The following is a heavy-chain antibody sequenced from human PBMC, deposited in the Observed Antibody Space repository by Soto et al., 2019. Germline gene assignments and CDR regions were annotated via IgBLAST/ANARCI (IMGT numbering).Heavy chain of an antibody. CDR3: AREGNLEYSSSSSGYYYYYYGMDV. CDR1: EYSFTSYW. Sequence: GESLKISCKGSEYSFTSYWISWVRQMPGKGLEWMGRIDPSDSYTNYSPSFQGHVTISADKSISTAYLQWSSLKASDTAMYYCAREGNLEYSSSSSGYYYYYYGMDVWGQGTTVTVSS. CDR2: IDPSDSYT. V-gene: IGHV5-10-1*01. D-gene: IGHD6-6*01. J-gene: IGHJ6*02.